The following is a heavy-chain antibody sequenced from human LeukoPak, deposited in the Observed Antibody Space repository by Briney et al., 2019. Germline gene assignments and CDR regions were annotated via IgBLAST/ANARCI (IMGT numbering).Heavy chain of an antibody. CDR1: GFTYNSLG. CDR2: LSGSGGST. Sequence: GGSLRLSCAASGFTYNSLGLRWLPQASGKGLVWGSDLSGSGGSTYYADPVKGRFTISRDNSKNTLYLQMNSLRAEDTAVYYCAKARGAIAAAGPWGQGTLVTVSS. D-gene: IGHD6-13*01. V-gene: IGHV3-23*01. J-gene: IGHJ4*02. CDR3: AKARGAIAAAGP.